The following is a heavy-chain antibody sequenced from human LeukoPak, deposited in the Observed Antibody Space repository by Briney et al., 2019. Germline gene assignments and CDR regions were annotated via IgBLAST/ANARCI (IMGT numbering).Heavy chain of an antibody. J-gene: IGHJ6*03. V-gene: IGHV4-59*01. D-gene: IGHD2-15*01. CDR3: ARKANCGGGACYPYYYYYFFDF. Sequence: SETLSLTCSVSGGSISSFYWNWIRYTPGKGLEWIGYVSYSGSTNYNPSLKGRVSISVDTSKNQVSLSLRSVTAADTAVYYCARKANCGGGACYPYYYYYFFDFWGKGTTVTVSS. CDR1: GGSISSFY. CDR2: VSYSGST.